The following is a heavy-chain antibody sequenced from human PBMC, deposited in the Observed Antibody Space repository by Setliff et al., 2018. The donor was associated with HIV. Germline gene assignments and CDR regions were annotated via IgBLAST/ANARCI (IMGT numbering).Heavy chain of an antibody. J-gene: IGHJ4*02. CDR2: IRSKIDGGTT. Sequence: GSLRLSCGASGFTFSNAWMTWVRQGPGKGLEWVGRIRSKIDGGTTDYAAPVKGRFSISRDDSKNTLYLHINSLRIEDTGVYYCSTTAGNSYGSFDYWGQGTLVTVSS. V-gene: IGHV3-15*01. D-gene: IGHD5-18*01. CDR3: STTAGNSYGSFDY. CDR1: GFTFSNAW.